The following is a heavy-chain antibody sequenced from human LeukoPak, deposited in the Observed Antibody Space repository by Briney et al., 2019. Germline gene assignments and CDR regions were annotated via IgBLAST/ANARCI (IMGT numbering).Heavy chain of an antibody. D-gene: IGHD1-14*01. Sequence: GASVKVSCKTSGYTFTTYGVSWVRQAPGHGLEWMGWVSGYTGNTNYAERFQGRVTMTIDASTGTVYMELTNLRSDDTAVYFCARGEVSASLYYFDFWGQGTLVTVS. J-gene: IGHJ4*02. CDR2: VSGYTGNT. V-gene: IGHV1-18*01. CDR3: ARGEVSASLYYFDF. CDR1: GYTFTTYG.